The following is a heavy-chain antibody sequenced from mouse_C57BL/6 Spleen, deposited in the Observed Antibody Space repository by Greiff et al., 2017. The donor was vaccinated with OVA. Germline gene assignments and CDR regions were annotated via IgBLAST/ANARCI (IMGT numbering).Heavy chain of an antibody. V-gene: IGHV6-3*01. J-gene: IGHJ1*03. Sequence: EVQLVESGGGLVQPGGSMKLSCVASGFTFSNYWMNWVRQSPEKGLEWVAQIRLKSDNYATHYAESGKGRFTISRDDSKSSVYLQMNNLRAEDSGIYYCTGDYDGDWYFDVWGTGTTVTVSS. D-gene: IGHD2-4*01. CDR3: TGDYDGDWYFDV. CDR1: GFTFSNYW. CDR2: IRLKSDNYAT.